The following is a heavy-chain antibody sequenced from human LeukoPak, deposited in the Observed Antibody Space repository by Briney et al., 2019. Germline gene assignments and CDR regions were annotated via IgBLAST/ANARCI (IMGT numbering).Heavy chain of an antibody. V-gene: IGHV4-59*08. D-gene: IGHD6-13*01. CDR3: ARATAVFDP. CDR2: IYYSGSK. CDR1: GLSISIHY. J-gene: IGHJ5*02. Sequence: DPVSLIHTLCGLSISIHYWRCLRQPRGRGLEWMGYIYYSGSKNYNPSLKTRVTISVDMSKTHFSLKLSSVTAADSAVYYCARATAVFDPGGQGTLVTVP.